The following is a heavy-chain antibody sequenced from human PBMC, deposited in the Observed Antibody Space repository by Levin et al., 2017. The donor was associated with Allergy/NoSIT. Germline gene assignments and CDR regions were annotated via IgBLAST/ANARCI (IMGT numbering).Heavy chain of an antibody. Sequence: NTGGSLRLSCAASGFTFSSYSMNWVRQAPGKGLEWVSSISSSSSYIYYADSVKGRFTISRDNTKNSLYLQMNSLRAEDTAVYYCASGSTPLYFDYWGQGTLVTVSS. J-gene: IGHJ4*02. D-gene: IGHD5/OR15-5a*01. CDR1: GFTFSSYS. CDR3: ASGSTPLYFDY. V-gene: IGHV3-21*01. CDR2: ISSSSSYI.